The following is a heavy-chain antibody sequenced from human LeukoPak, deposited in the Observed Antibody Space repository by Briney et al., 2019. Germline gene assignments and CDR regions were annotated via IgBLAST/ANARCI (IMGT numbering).Heavy chain of an antibody. D-gene: IGHD6-25*01. Sequence: SETLSLTCTVSGGSISSYYWSWIRQPPGKGLEWIGYIYYSGSTNYNPSLKSRVTISVDTSKNQFSLMLSSVTAADTAVYYCARQGGGFWYFDLWGRGTLVTVSS. CDR2: IYYSGST. J-gene: IGHJ2*01. CDR1: GGSISSYY. V-gene: IGHV4-59*08. CDR3: ARQGGGFWYFDL.